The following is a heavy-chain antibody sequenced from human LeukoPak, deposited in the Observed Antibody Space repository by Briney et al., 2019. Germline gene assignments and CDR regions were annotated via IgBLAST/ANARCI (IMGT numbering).Heavy chain of an antibody. CDR2: ISGEGDTT. J-gene: IGHJ4*02. V-gene: IGHV3-23*01. Sequence: GGSLRLSCAASGFSFSSCAMSWVRQAPGKGLEWVSSISGEGDTTHYAESVKGRFTISRDNSKNALYLHMNSLRAEGTAVYYRAKDITPTQFDYWGQGTLVTVSS. D-gene: IGHD2-15*01. CDR3: AKDITPTQFDY. CDR1: GFSFSSCA.